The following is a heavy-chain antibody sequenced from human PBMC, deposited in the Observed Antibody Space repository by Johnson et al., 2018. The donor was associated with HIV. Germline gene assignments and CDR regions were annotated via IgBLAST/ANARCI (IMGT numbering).Heavy chain of an antibody. V-gene: IGHV3-9*01. CDR3: AREPGIAVAGTDAFDI. Sequence: QLVESGGGLVQPGRSLRLSCAASGFTFDDYAMHWVRQAPGKGLEWVSGIRWNSDNIAYADSVRGRFTIARDNAKNSLHLQMNSLRAEDTAFYYCAREPGIAVAGTDAFDIWGQGTMVTVSS. J-gene: IGHJ3*02. CDR2: IRWNSDNI. CDR1: GFTFDDYA. D-gene: IGHD6-19*01.